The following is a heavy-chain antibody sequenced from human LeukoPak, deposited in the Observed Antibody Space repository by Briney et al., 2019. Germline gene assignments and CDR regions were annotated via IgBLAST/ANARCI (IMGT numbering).Heavy chain of an antibody. Sequence: GEPLKISCAASGFTFNNYVMSWVRQSPGKGLEWVSAISGSGGGAYYANSVKGRFTISRDNSKNTLYLQMNSLRAEDTAVYYCAKDSIDVIAVYYFDYWGQGTLVTVSS. J-gene: IGHJ4*02. CDR1: GFTFNNYV. CDR2: ISGSGGGA. V-gene: IGHV3-23*01. D-gene: IGHD2-21*01. CDR3: AKDSIDVIAVYYFDY.